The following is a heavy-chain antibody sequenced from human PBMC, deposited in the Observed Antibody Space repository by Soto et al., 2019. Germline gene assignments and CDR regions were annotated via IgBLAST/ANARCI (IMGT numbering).Heavy chain of an antibody. CDR2: ISTYNSNA. D-gene: IGHD3-22*01. CDR1: GYTFTRYG. CDR3: ERVRTYYDSSGSLDY. V-gene: IGHV1-18*04. Sequence: ASVKVSCKASGYTFTRYGISWVRQAPGQGLEWMGWISTYNSNAKYAQKFQGRVTMTTEIFTSTAYMELRSLTSDDTAVYYCERVRTYYDSSGSLDYWGQGTLVTVSS. J-gene: IGHJ4*02.